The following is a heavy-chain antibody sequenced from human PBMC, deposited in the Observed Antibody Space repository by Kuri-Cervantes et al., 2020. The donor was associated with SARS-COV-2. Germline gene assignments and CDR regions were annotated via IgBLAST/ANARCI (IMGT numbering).Heavy chain of an antibody. Sequence: SETLSLTCTVSGGSISSSSYYWGWIRQPPGKGLEWIGSIYYSGSTYYNPSLKSRVTISVDTSKNQFSLKLSSVTAADTAVYYCARTYGGLGYCSSTSCYIYYFDYWGQGTLVTVSS. V-gene: IGHV4-39*01. J-gene: IGHJ4*02. CDR1: GGSISSSSYY. CDR2: IYYSGST. D-gene: IGHD2-2*02. CDR3: ARTYGGLGYCSSTSCYIYYFDY.